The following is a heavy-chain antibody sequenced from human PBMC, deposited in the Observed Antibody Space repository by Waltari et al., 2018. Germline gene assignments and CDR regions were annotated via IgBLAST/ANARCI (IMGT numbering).Heavy chain of an antibody. J-gene: IGHJ4*02. CDR3: ARVWTGYFDY. CDR1: GFTVSSNS. D-gene: IGHD6-13*01. V-gene: IGHV3-53*01. CDR2: IYSGGST. Sequence: EVQLVESGGGLIQPGGSMRLSCAASGFTVSSNSISWVRQAPGKGLEWVSVIYSGGSTYYADSVKGRFTISRDNSKNTLYLQMNSLRAEDTAVYYCARVWTGYFDYWGQGTLVTVSS.